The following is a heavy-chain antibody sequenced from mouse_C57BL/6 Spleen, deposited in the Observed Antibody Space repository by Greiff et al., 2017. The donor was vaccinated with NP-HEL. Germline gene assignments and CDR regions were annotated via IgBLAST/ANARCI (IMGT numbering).Heavy chain of an antibody. Sequence: VKLMESGAELVRPGASVTLSCKASGYTFTDYEMHWVKQTPVHGLEWIGAIDPETGGTAYNQKFKGKAILTADKSSSTAYMELRSLTSEDSAVYYCTGGGSSYVRYFDVWGTGTTVTVSS. J-gene: IGHJ1*03. CDR1: GYTFTDYE. V-gene: IGHV1-15*01. D-gene: IGHD1-1*01. CDR2: IDPETGGT. CDR3: TGGGSSYVRYFDV.